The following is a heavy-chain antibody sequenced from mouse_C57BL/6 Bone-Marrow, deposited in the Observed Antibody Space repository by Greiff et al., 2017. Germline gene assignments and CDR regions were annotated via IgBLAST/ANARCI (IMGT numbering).Heavy chain of an antibody. CDR3: AGGDYDDAMDY. CDR1: GYTFTSYG. D-gene: IGHD2-4*01. Sequence: VQLQQSGAELARPGASVKLSCKASGYTFTSYGISWVKQRTGQGLEWIGEIYPRSGNTYYNEKFKGKATITADTSSNTAYLQLSSLTSEDTAVDYGAGGDYDDAMDYWGQGTSVTVSS. V-gene: IGHV1-81*01. J-gene: IGHJ4*01. CDR2: IYPRSGNT.